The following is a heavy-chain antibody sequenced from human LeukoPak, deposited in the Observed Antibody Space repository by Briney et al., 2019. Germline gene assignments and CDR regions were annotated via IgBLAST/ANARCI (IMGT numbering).Heavy chain of an antibody. J-gene: IGHJ6*02. Sequence: SVTLSLTCTVSGDPIRIHYWSWIRQPPGKGREWVGDVFNLGGTSYNASLQSRVTISAGQTKKHVSRSVTSVTAADTAVYYCARRIPASGMRDVWGQEATVTVTS. D-gene: IGHD3-10*01. CDR1: GDPIRIHY. CDR3: ARRIPASGMRDV. V-gene: IGHV4-59*08. CDR2: VFNLGGT.